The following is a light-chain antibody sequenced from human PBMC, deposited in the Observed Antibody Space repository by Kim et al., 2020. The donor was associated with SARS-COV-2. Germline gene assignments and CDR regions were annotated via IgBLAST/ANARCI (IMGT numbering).Light chain of an antibody. CDR1: QSITTG. CDR2: EAS. V-gene: IGKV1-5*03. CDR3: QQYCCYPWM. Sequence: GDRVTFPCRASQSITTGLAWYQQKPGKAPNLLIYEASSLESGVPSRFSGSGSGTEFTLTISSLQPDDFATYYCQQYCCYPWMFGQGTKVDIK. J-gene: IGKJ1*01.